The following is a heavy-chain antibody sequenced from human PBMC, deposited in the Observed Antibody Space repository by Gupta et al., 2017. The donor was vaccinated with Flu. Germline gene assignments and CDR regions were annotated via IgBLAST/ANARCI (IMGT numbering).Heavy chain of an antibody. Sequence: EVQFVSSGGVMVQTGVSLGVSCQASGFTFSSHWMSWVRQALGKGLEGVAKIKQDGSENYYGDAGNSRFTITRERTNSSVFMQMKRIREEDTAVYVGARHGKRGNYWNFDLWGRGTLVTVSS. D-gene: IGHD7-27*01. CDR2: IKQDGSEN. J-gene: IGHJ2*01. CDR3: ARHGKRGNYWNFDL. CDR1: GFTFSSHW. V-gene: IGHV3-7*01.